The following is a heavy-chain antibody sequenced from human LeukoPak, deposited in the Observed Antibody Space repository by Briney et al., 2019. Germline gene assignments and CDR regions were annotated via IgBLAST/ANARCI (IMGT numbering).Heavy chain of an antibody. CDR3: ARDRGGYTYSHDY. CDR2: IYHDGST. Sequence: SWVRQSPGKGLEWFGEIYHDGSTNYNPSLKSRVTISMDKSKNQLSLKLNFVTAADTAVYYCARDRGGYTYSHDYWGQGTLVTVSS. V-gene: IGHV4-4*02. D-gene: IGHD5-18*01. J-gene: IGHJ4*02.